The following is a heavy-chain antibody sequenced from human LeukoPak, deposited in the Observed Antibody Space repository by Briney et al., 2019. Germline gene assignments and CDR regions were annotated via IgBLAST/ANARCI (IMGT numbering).Heavy chain of an antibody. Sequence: GASVKVSCKASGYTFTGYYMHWVRQAPGQGLEWMGWINPNGGGTNYAQKFQGRVTMTRDTSISTAYMELSRLRSDDTAVYYCARGTSAAGNPYYYYYYGMDVWGQGTTVTVSS. J-gene: IGHJ6*02. CDR2: INPNGGGT. D-gene: IGHD6-13*01. CDR3: ARGTSAAGNPYYYYYYGMDV. V-gene: IGHV1-2*02. CDR1: GYTFTGYY.